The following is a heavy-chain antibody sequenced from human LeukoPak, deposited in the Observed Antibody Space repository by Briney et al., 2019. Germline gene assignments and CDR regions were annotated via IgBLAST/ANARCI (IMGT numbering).Heavy chain of an antibody. CDR3: ARGGYSYYYYYMDV. Sequence: GASVKVSCKASGYTFTSYDINWVRQATGQGLEWMGWMNPNSGNTGYAQKFQGRVTMTRNTSISTAYMELSSLRSEDTAVYYCARGGYSYYYYYMDVWGKGTTVTVSS. D-gene: IGHD5-18*01. CDR2: MNPNSGNT. V-gene: IGHV1-8*01. CDR1: GYTFTSYD. J-gene: IGHJ6*03.